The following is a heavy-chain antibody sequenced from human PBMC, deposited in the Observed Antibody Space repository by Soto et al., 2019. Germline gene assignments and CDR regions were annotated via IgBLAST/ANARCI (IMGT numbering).Heavy chain of an antibody. CDR3: ARLLTEGATYREDAFDL. J-gene: IGHJ3*01. V-gene: IGHV1-18*01. D-gene: IGHD1-26*01. CDR2: ISTYNGKT. CDR1: GYTFTSHG. Sequence: QIQVIQSGPEVKKPGASVRVSCKSSGYTFTSHGFAWVRQAPGQGLEWMGWISTYNGKTDYAQKFQGRLTLTADTRTITGYMDLSSLTSDDTAVYYCARLLTEGATYREDAFDLWGQGTKVTVSS.